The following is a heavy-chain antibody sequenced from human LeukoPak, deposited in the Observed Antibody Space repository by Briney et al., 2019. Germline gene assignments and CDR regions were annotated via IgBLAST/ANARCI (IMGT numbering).Heavy chain of an antibody. CDR2: ITGSLNSI. J-gene: IGHJ6*03. CDR3: ARDEGSISGKSYYYYYMDV. Sequence: KAGGSLRLSCAATGFTFSSYSMNWVRQAPGKGLEWISYITGSLNSIHYADSVKGRFTISRDNAKNSVYLQMNSLRAEDTAVYYCARDEGSISGKSYYYYYMDVWGKGTTVTVSS. D-gene: IGHD1-20*01. V-gene: IGHV3-48*01. CDR1: GFTFSSYS.